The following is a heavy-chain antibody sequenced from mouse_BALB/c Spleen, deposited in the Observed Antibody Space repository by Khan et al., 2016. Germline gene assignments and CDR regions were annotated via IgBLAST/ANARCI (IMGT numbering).Heavy chain of an antibody. Sequence: QVQLKQSGPGLVQPSQSLSITCTVSGFSLTSYGVHWVRQSPGKGLEWLGVIWSGGITDYNTAFMSGLNITKDNSKSQVFFKVNSLQANDTARYYCARNYDFYFDYWGQGTTLTVSS. CDR1: GFSLTSYG. D-gene: IGHD2-4*01. V-gene: IGHV2-2*02. CDR2: IWSGGIT. CDR3: ARNYDFYFDY. J-gene: IGHJ2*01.